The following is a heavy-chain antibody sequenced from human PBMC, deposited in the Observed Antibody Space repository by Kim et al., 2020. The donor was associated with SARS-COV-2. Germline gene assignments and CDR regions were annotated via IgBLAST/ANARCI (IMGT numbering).Heavy chain of an antibody. J-gene: IGHJ5*02. V-gene: IGHV3-53*01. Sequence: CRFTISRDNSKNTLYLQMNSLRAEDTAVYYCARVPITMVLGVIISWFDPWGQGTLVTVSS. D-gene: IGHD3-10*01. CDR3: ARVPITMVLGVIISWFDP.